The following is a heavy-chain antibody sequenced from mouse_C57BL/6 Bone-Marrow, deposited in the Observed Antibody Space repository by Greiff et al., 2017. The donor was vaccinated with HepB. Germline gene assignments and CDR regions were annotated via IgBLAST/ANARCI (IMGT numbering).Heavy chain of an antibody. D-gene: IGHD1-1*01. CDR2: IRLKSDNYAT. Sequence: EVKLEESGGGLVQPGGSMKLSCVASGFTFSNYWMNWVRQSPEKGLEWVAQIRLKSDNYATHYAESVKGRFTISRDDSKSSVYLQMNNLRAEDTGIYYCTAYYYGSPHYYAMDYWGQGTSVTVSS. CDR3: TAYYYGSPHYYAMDY. V-gene: IGHV6-3*01. CDR1: GFTFSNYW. J-gene: IGHJ4*01.